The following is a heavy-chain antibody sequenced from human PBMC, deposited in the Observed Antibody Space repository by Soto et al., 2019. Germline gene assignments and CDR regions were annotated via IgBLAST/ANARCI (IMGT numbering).Heavy chain of an antibody. D-gene: IGHD3-16*02. J-gene: IGHJ4*02. CDR3: ARSAGVWGSYRQYLYFDY. CDR1: GFTFSSYG. V-gene: IGHV3-33*01. CDR2: IWYDGSNK. Sequence: GGSLRLSCAASGFTFSSYGMHWVRQAPGKGLEWVAVIWYDGSNKYYADSVKGRFTISRDNYKNTLYLQMNSLSAEDTAVYYCARSAGVWGSYRQYLYFDYWGQGTLVTVSS.